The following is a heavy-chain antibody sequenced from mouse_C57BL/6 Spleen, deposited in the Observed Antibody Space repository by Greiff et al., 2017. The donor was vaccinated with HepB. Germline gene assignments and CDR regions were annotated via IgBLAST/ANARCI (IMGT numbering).Heavy chain of an antibody. J-gene: IGHJ3*01. Sequence: VQLQQSGAELVKPGASVKLSCTASGFNIKDYYMHWVKQRTEQGLEWIGRIDPEDGENKYAPKFQGKATITADTSSNTAYLQLSSLTSEDTAVYYCARDDYDAWFAYWGQGTLVTVSA. D-gene: IGHD2-4*01. CDR2: IDPEDGEN. V-gene: IGHV14-2*01. CDR1: GFNIKDYY. CDR3: ARDDYDAWFAY.